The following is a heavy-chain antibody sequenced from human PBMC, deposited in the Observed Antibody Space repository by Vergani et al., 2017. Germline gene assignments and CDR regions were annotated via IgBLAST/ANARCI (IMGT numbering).Heavy chain of an antibody. Sequence: QVQLVQSGAEVKKPGSSVKVSCKASGGTFSSYAISWVRQAPGQGLEWMGGIIPIFGTANYAQKFQGRVTITADKSTSTAYMELSGLRSEDTAVYYCARGGCSSTSCLNWYFDLWGRGTLVTVSS. D-gene: IGHD2-2*01. J-gene: IGHJ2*01. CDR3: ARGGCSSTSCLNWYFDL. CDR1: GGTFSSYA. CDR2: IIPIFGTA. V-gene: IGHV1-69*06.